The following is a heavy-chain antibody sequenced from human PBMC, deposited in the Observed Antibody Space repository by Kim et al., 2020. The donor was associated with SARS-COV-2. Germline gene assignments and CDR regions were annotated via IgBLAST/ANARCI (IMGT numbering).Heavy chain of an antibody. CDR3: TTEYSSSTYDY. J-gene: IGHJ4*02. CDR2: IKSKTDGGTT. D-gene: IGHD6-13*01. Sequence: GGSLRLSCAASGFTFSNAWMSWVRQAPGKGLEWVGRIKSKTDGGTTDYAAPVKGRFTISRDDSKTTLYLQMNSLKTEDTAVYYCTTEYSSSTYDYWGQGTLVTVSS. V-gene: IGHV3-15*01. CDR1: GFTFSNAW.